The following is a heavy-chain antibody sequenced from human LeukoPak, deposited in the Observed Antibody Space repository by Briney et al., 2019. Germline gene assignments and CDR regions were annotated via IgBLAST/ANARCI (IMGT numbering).Heavy chain of an antibody. CDR1: GFSFCGLS. Sequence: GGSLRLSCAASGFSFCGLSMSWVRQTPGKGLEWVTYMHEHGREIFYVDSVKGRFTISRDNAKNSLYLQMNSLRAEDTGVYYCARPRGCGSSRCNNFDYWGQGTLVTVSS. CDR3: ARPRGCGSSRCNNFDY. CDR2: MHEHGREI. J-gene: IGHJ4*02. D-gene: IGHD2-21*01. V-gene: IGHV3-7*01.